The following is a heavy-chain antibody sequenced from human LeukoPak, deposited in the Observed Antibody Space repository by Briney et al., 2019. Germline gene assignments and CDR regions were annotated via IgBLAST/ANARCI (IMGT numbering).Heavy chain of an antibody. Sequence: SETLSLTCTVSGGSISSYYWSWIRQPPGKGLEWIGYIYYSGSTKYNPSLKSRVTISVDTSKSQFSLKLTSVTAADTAVYYCARLGIGVVPSAMLGDYYFDYWGQGTLVTVSS. V-gene: IGHV4-59*08. D-gene: IGHD2-2*01. CDR3: ARLGIGVVPSAMLGDYYFDY. J-gene: IGHJ4*02. CDR2: IYYSGST. CDR1: GGSISSYY.